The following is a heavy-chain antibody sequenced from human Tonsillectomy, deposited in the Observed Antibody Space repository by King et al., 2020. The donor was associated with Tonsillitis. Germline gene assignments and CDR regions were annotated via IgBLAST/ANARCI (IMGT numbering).Heavy chain of an antibody. D-gene: IGHD3-10*01. CDR2: ISYDGSNK. CDR3: ARGRDYYGSGSYYLSLGY. CDR1: GFTFSSYG. V-gene: IGHV3-33*05. J-gene: IGHJ4*02. Sequence: VQLVESGGGVVQPGRSLRLSCAASGFTFSSYGMHWVRQAPGKGLEWVAVISYDGSNKYYADSVKGRFTISRDNSKNTLYLQMNSLRAEDTAVYYCARGRDYYGSGSYYLSLGYWGQGTLVTVSS.